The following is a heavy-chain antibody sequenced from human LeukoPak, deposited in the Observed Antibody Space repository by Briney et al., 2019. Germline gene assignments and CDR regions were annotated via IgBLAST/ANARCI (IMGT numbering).Heavy chain of an antibody. Sequence: ASVKVSCKASGGTFSSYAISWVRQAPGQGLEWMGGIIPIFGTANYAQKFQGRVTITADESTSTAYMELSSLRSDDTAVYYCARDEAPGYCTNGVCYTGGGWFDPWGQGTLVTVSS. J-gene: IGHJ5*02. CDR3: ARDEAPGYCTNGVCYTGGGWFDP. D-gene: IGHD2-8*01. CDR1: GGTFSSYA. CDR2: IIPIFGTA. V-gene: IGHV1-69*01.